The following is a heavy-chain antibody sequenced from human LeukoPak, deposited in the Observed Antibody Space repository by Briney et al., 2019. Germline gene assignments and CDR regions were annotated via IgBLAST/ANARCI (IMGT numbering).Heavy chain of an antibody. Sequence: GGSLRLSCAVSGFTVSSNFMSWVRQAPGKDPEWVSVIYTSGITYYADSVRGRFTISRDNSKNTLYLQMDSLTAEDTAVYYCAREDAGGTYSFDYWGQGTLVTVSS. D-gene: IGHD1-26*01. J-gene: IGHJ4*02. V-gene: IGHV3-66*01. CDR1: GFTVSSNF. CDR3: AREDAGGTYSFDY. CDR2: IYTSGIT.